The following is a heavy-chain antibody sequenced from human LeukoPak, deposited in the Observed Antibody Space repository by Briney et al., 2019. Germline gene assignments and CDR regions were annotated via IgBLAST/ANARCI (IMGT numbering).Heavy chain of an antibody. D-gene: IGHD1-1*01. Sequence: PSETLSLTCAVYGGSFSGYYWSWIRQPPGKGLEWIGEINHSGSTNYNPSLKSRVTISVDTSKNQFSLKLSSVTAADTAVYYCARHRKRGSYYYYYMDVWGKGTTVTVSS. CDR1: GGSFSGYY. J-gene: IGHJ6*03. V-gene: IGHV4-34*01. CDR3: ARHRKRGSYYYYYMDV. CDR2: INHSGST.